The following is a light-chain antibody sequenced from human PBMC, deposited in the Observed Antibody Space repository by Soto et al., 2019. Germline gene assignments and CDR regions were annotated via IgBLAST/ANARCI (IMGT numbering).Light chain of an antibody. CDR1: SSDVGGYNL. CDR3: CSCAGFDNRV. V-gene: IGLV2-23*01. J-gene: IGLJ3*02. CDR2: ENN. Sequence: QSVLSQPASVSGSPGQSSTISCTGTSSDVGGYNLVSWYQHHPGKAPKVMVYENNKWPSWVSDRFCGFKSGTTASLTISRRQAEVEADYYCCSCAGFDNRVLGGGTQLAVL.